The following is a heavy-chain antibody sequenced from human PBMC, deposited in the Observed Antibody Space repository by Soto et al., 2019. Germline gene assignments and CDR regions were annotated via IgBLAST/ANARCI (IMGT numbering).Heavy chain of an antibody. J-gene: IGHJ6*02. V-gene: IGHV3-30-3*01. D-gene: IGHD2-21*02. CDR2: ISYDGSNK. CDR1: GCTFSSYA. Sequence: QVKLVESGGGVVQPGRSLRLSCAASGCTFSSYAMHWVRQAPGKGLEWVAVISYDGSNKYYADSVKGRFTISRDNSKNTLYLQMNRLRAEDTAVYYCARGDIVVVTAISRYYYYGMDVWGQGTTVTVSS. CDR3: ARGDIVVVTAISRYYYYGMDV.